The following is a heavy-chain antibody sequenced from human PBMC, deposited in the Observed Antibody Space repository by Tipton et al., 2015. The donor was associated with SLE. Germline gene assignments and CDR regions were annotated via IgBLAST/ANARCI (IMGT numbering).Heavy chain of an antibody. CDR1: GFTFSSYD. D-gene: IGHD1-26*01. V-gene: IGHV3-30*02. CDR3: AKHGAYGMDV. CDR2: IRYDGSSE. Sequence: SLRLSCAASGFTFSSYDMDWVRQTPGKGLEWVAFIRYDGSSEYYADSVKGRFTIGRDKSKNTLYLQMNSLRPVDTAVYYCAKHGAYGMDVWGRGTAVTVSS. J-gene: IGHJ6*02.